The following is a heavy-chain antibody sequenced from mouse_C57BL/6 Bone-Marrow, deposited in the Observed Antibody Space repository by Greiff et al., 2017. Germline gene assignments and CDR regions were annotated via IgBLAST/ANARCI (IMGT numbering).Heavy chain of an antibody. CDR2: IDPSDSYT. CDR1: GYTFTSYW. V-gene: IGHV1-69*01. CDR3: ARWGGHYFDY. Sequence: QVQLQQPGAELVMPGASVKLSCKASGYTFTSYWMHWVKQRPGQGLEWIGEIDPSDSYTNYNQKFKGKSTLTVDKSSRTAYMQLSSLTSEDSAVYYCARWGGHYFDYWGQGTTLTVSS. J-gene: IGHJ2*01.